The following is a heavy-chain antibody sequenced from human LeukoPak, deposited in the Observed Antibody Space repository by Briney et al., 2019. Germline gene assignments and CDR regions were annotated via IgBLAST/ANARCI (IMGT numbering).Heavy chain of an antibody. D-gene: IGHD3-10*01. CDR3: ARDGTPMVRVSFDF. CDR1: GFTFSTYW. Sequence: GGSLRLSCTASGFTFSTYWMSWVRQAPGKGLEWVAIIKEDGGEKYYVDSVKGRFTISRDNAKNSLYLQMNSLRAEDTAVYYCARDGTPMVRVSFDFWGQGTLVTVSS. J-gene: IGHJ4*02. V-gene: IGHV3-7*03. CDR2: IKEDGGEK.